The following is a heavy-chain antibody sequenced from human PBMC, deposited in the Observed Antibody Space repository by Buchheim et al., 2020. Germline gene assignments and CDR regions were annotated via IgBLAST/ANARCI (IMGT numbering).Heavy chain of an antibody. CDR2: GHKSGDT. CDR3: ARRPDCPDGRCYENYFDY. D-gene: IGHD2-8*01. J-gene: IGHJ4*02. V-gene: IGHV4-4*02. CDR1: GDSISTATW. Sequence: QVQLQESGPGLVTPSGTLSLTCTVSGDSISTATWWSWVRQPPGQGLEWVGEGHKSGDTNYNTSLGSRVTVSLDKAKKQFSLNLRSVTAADTAVYYCARRPDCPDGRCYENYFDYWGQG.